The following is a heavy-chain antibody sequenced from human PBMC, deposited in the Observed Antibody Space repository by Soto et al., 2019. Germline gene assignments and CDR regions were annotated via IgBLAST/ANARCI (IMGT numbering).Heavy chain of an antibody. CDR3: ASGSVTTPLLDYYGMDV. J-gene: IGHJ6*02. Sequence: QVQLVESGGGVVQPGRSLRLSCAASGFTFSSYAMHWVRQAPGKGLEWVAVISYDGSNKYYADSVKGRFTISRDNSKNTLCLQMKSLRAEDTAVYYCASGSVTTPLLDYYGMDVWGQGTTVTVSS. CDR1: GFTFSSYA. CDR2: ISYDGSNK. V-gene: IGHV3-30-3*01. D-gene: IGHD4-17*01.